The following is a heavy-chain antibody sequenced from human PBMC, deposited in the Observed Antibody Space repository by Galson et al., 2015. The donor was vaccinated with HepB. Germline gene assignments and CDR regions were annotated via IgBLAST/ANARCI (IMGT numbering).Heavy chain of an antibody. J-gene: IGHJ6*02. D-gene: IGHD3-10*01. CDR1: GFSFSTYG. V-gene: IGHV3-30*03. CDR2: ISYDGTYK. CDR3: ADGSGSYHNPYSVNGMDL. Sequence: SLRLSCAVSGFSFSTYGMHWVRQAPGKGLEWVAAISYDGTYKDYADSVKGRFTISRDNAKNTLYLQMNSLRAEDTALYYCADGSGSYHNPYSVNGMDLWGQGTTVTVSS.